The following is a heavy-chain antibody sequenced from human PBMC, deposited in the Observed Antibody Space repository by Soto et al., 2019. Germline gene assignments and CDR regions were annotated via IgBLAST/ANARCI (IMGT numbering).Heavy chain of an antibody. V-gene: IGHV1-2*02. CDR2: INPNSGGT. CDR1: GYTFIVYY. J-gene: IGHJ3*02. D-gene: IGHD1-1*01. CDR3: ARESLDRDDAFDI. Sequence: GASVKVSCKASGYTFIVYYMHCVLQSPGQCLEWMGWINPNSGGTNSAQKFQGRVTMTRDTSISTAYMELSRLRYDDTAVYYCARESLDRDDAFDIWGQGTMVTVSS.